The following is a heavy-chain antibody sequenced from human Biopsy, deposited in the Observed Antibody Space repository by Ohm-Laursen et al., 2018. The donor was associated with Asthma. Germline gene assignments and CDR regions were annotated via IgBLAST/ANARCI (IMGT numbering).Heavy chain of an antibody. J-gene: IGHJ4*02. Sequence: SLRLSCAASGFMFRSYGMHWVRQAPGKGLEWVALIWYDGNQKVYADSVKGRFTISRDNSKNTVYLQMNSLSAEDTAVYFCARVRFCSSTNCFNYFDSWGQGTLVTVSS. V-gene: IGHV3-33*08. CDR1: GFMFRSYG. D-gene: IGHD2-2*01. CDR3: ARVRFCSSTNCFNYFDS. CDR2: IWYDGNQK.